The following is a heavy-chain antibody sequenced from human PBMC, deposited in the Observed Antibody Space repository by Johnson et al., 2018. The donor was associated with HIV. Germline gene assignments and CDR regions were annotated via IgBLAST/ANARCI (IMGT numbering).Heavy chain of an antibody. J-gene: IGHJ3*01. Sequence: QVQLVESGGGLVQPGRSLRLSCTTSGFTFSDYYMSWIRQAPGKGLEWVSYITSTGITVYYAASVKGRFTISRDNAKNSVYLQMNSLEAEDTAVYYCARAPEVRGVDAFDVWGQGTVVTVSS. CDR3: ARAPEVRGVDAFDV. CDR2: ITSTGITV. CDR1: GFTFSDYY. V-gene: IGHV3-11*04. D-gene: IGHD3-10*01.